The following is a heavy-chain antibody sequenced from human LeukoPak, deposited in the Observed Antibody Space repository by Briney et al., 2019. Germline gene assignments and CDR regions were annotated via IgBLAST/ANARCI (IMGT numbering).Heavy chain of an antibody. Sequence: PSETLSLTCTVSGGSISSYYWSWIRQPPGKGLEWIGYIYYSGSTNYNPSLKSRVTISVDTSKNQFSLKLSSVTAADTAVYYCARDSMVAAAGSKADIWGQGTMVTVSS. J-gene: IGHJ3*02. D-gene: IGHD6-13*01. CDR3: ARDSMVAAAGSKADI. V-gene: IGHV4-59*12. CDR1: GGSISSYY. CDR2: IYYSGST.